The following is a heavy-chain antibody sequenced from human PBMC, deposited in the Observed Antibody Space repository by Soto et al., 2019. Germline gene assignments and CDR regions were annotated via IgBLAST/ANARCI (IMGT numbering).Heavy chain of an antibody. CDR2: IIPILGIA. V-gene: IGHV1-69*08. J-gene: IGHJ2*01. CDR3: ARDGGGVVVPAADWYFDL. CDR1: GGTFSSYT. D-gene: IGHD2-2*01. Sequence: QVQLVQSGAEVKKPGSSVKVSCKASGGTFSSYTISWVRQAPGQGLEWMGRIIPILGIANYAQKFQGRVTITADKSTSTTYMELSSLGSEDTGVYYCARDGGGVVVPAADWYFDLWGRGTLVTVSS.